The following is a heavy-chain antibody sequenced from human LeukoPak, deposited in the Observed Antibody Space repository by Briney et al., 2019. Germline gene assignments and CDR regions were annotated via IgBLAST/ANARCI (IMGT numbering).Heavy chain of an antibody. D-gene: IGHD2-15*01. Sequence: LGESLKISCKGSGYSFTSYWIGWVRQMPGKGLEWMGIIYPGDSDTRYSPSFQGQVTTSADKSISTAYLQWSSLKASDTAMYYCARGDCSGGSCYREGLYYFDYWGQGTLVTVSS. CDR2: IYPGDSDT. J-gene: IGHJ4*02. V-gene: IGHV5-51*01. CDR1: GYSFTSYW. CDR3: ARGDCSGGSCYREGLYYFDY.